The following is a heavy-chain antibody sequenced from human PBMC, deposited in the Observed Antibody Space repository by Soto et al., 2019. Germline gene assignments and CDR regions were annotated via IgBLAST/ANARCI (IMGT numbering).Heavy chain of an antibody. D-gene: IGHD3-22*01. CDR3: AKDSYYYDSSGYIAFDI. V-gene: IGHV3-23*01. Sequence: RFTISRDNSKNTLYLQMNSLRAEDTAVYYCAKDSYYYDSSGYIAFDIWGQGTMVTVSS. J-gene: IGHJ3*02.